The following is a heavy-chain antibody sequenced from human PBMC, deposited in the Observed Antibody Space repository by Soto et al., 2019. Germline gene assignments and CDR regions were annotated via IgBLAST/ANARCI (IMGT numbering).Heavy chain of an antibody. CDR1: GGSISSYY. D-gene: IGHD1-1*01. J-gene: IGHJ4*02. CDR2: NHYSGST. V-gene: IGHV4-59*08. Sequence: QVQLQESGPGLVKPSETLSLTCTVSGGSISSYYWSWIRQPPGKGLEWIGYNHYSGSTNYNPSLKGRVTISVDTSNNQFSLKLNSVTAADTAVYYCARHLRRDGYNYYFDYWGQGTLVTISS. CDR3: ARHLRRDGYNYYFDY.